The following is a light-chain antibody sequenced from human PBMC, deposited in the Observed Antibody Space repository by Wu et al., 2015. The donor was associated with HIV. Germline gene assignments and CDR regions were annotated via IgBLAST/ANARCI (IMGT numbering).Light chain of an antibody. CDR3: QQTYATPRT. J-gene: IGKJ1*01. V-gene: IGKV1-39*01. Sequence: DIQMTQSPASLSADVGDRVTISCRASQGINTHLNWYQQKRGKAPELLIYEASSLYRGVPSTFSGSGSGTEFTLTITNLRPEDFATYYCQQTYATPRTFGQGTKVDLK. CDR1: QGINTH. CDR2: EAS.